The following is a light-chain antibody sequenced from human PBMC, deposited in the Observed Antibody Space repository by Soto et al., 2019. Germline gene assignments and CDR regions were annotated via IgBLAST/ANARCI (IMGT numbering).Light chain of an antibody. CDR3: SSYGGSKL. V-gene: IGLV2-8*01. Sequence: QSALTQPPSASGSPGQSVTISCSGTSSDVGGYNYVSWYQQHPDKAPKLIIYEVNKRPSGVPDRFSGSKSGNTASLTVSGLQPEDEADYYCSSYGGSKLFGGGTKLTVL. CDR2: EVN. CDR1: SSDVGGYNY. J-gene: IGLJ2*01.